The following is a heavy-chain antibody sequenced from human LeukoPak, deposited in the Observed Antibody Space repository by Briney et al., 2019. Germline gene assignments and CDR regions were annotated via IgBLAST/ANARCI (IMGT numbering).Heavy chain of an antibody. CDR3: ARVLDSSGYYMGFDY. Sequence: SETLSLTCTVSGGSISSYYWSWIRQPPGKGLEWIGYIYYSGSTNYNPSLKSRVTISVDTSKNQFSLKPSPVTAADTAVYYCARVLDSSGYYMGFDYWGQGTLVTVSS. CDR1: GGSISSYY. J-gene: IGHJ4*02. D-gene: IGHD3-22*01. CDR2: IYYSGST. V-gene: IGHV4-59*01.